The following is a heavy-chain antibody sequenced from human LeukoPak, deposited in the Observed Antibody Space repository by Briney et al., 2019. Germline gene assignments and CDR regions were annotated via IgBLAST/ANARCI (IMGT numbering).Heavy chain of an antibody. J-gene: IGHJ5*02. Sequence: EPSETLSLTCTVSGGSISSSSYYWGWIRQPPGKGLEWIGSIYYSGSTYYNPSLKSRVTISVDTSKNQFSLKLSSVTAADTAVYYCARIARLAAALWFDPWGQGTLVTVSS. D-gene: IGHD6-13*01. V-gene: IGHV4-39*01. CDR2: IYYSGST. CDR1: GGSISSSSYY. CDR3: ARIARLAAALWFDP.